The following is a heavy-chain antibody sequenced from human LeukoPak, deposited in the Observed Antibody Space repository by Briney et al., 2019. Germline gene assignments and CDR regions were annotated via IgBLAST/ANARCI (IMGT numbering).Heavy chain of an antibody. D-gene: IGHD3-22*01. CDR1: GFTFDDYA. CDR2: ISWNSGGI. CDR3: AKSTASGYIYYFDY. Sequence: GGSLRLSCAASGFTFDDYAMHWVRQAPGKGLEWVLGISWNSGGIGYADSVKGRFTISRDNAKNSLYLQMNSLRAEDTALYYCAKSTASGYIYYFDYWGQGTLVTVSS. J-gene: IGHJ4*02. V-gene: IGHV3-9*01.